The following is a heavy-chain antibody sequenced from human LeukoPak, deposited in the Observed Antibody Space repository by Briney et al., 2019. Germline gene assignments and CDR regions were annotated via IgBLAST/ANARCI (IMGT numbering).Heavy chain of an antibody. V-gene: IGHV4-34*01. D-gene: IGHD3-9*01. CDR1: GGSFSGYY. Sequence: SETLSLTCAVYGGSFSGYYWSWVRQPPGKGLEGIGEINHSGSTNSNTSLRSRVTISVDTSKNQFSLKLSSVTAADTAVYYCAAVGRYYDILTGFDYWGQGTLVTVSS. J-gene: IGHJ4*02. CDR2: INHSGST. CDR3: AAVGRYYDILTGFDY.